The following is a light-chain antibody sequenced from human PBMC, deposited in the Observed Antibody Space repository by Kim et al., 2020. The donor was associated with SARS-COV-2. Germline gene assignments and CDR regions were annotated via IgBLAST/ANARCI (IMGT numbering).Light chain of an antibody. V-gene: IGLV1-40*01. J-gene: IGLJ1*01. Sequence: QSVLTQPPSVSEAPGQRVTIACTGSSSNIGADSHVHWYQQLPGTAPKLLIYDNKNRPSGVPDRFSGSKSGTAASLAITGLQAEDEADYYCQSYDSSLSGSYVFGTGTKVTVL. CDR2: DNK. CDR3: QSYDSSLSGSYV. CDR1: SSNIGADSH.